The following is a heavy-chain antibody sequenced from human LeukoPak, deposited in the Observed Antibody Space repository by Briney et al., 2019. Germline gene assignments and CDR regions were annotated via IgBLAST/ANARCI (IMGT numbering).Heavy chain of an antibody. J-gene: IGHJ4*02. CDR1: GGSISSYY. D-gene: IGHD6-13*01. CDR2: TYYSGST. Sequence: SETLSLTCTVSGGSISSYYWSWIRQPPGKGLEWIGYTYYSGSTNYNPSLKSRVTISVDTSKNQFSLKLSSVTAADTAVYYCARQAAAADPFDYWGQGTLVTVSS. V-gene: IGHV4-59*01. CDR3: ARQAAAADPFDY.